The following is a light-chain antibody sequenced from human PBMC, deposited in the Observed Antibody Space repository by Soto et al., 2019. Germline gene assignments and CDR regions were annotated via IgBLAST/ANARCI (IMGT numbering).Light chain of an antibody. CDR3: QQFNSYVSLT. V-gene: IGKV1-9*01. CDR1: QGIGSY. J-gene: IGKJ4*01. CDR2: AAS. Sequence: DIQLTQSPSFLSASIGDRVTITCRASQGIGSYLAWYQRKPGKAPKLLIYAASTLQSGVPSRFSGSGSGTEFTLTISSLQPDDFATYYCQQFNSYVSLTFGGGTKVEIK.